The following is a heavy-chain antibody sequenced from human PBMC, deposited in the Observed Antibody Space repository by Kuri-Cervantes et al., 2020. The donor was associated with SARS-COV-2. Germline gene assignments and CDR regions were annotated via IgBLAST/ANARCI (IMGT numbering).Heavy chain of an antibody. D-gene: IGHD1-26*01. V-gene: IGHV3-30-3*01. J-gene: IGHJ4*02. CDR3: ARENYSRISNFDY. CDR1: GFTFKTYN. Sequence: GESLKIPCTTSGFTFKTYNMKRVRQAPGQGLEGGAVISYDGSNKYYAGSVKGRFTISSDNSKDTLYLQMNSLRAEDTAVYYCARENYSRISNFDYWGQGTLVTVSS. CDR2: ISYDGSNK.